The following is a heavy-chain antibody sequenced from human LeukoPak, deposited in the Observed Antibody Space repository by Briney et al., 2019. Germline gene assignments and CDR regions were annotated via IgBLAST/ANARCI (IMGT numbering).Heavy chain of an antibody. Sequence: GGSLRLSCAASGFTFSSYSMNWVRQAPGKGLEWVSSISSSSSYIYYADSVKGRFTISRDNAKNSLYLQMNSLRAEDTAVYYCARASDPWLQLTWGQGALVTVSS. CDR2: ISSSSSYI. J-gene: IGHJ5*02. CDR1: GFTFSSYS. CDR3: ARASDPWLQLT. V-gene: IGHV3-21*01. D-gene: IGHD5-24*01.